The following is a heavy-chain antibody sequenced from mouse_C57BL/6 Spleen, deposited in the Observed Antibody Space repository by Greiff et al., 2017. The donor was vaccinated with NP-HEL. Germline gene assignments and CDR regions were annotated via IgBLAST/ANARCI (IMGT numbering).Heavy chain of an antibody. CDR1: GYTFTSYW. Sequence: QVQLQQPGTELVKPGASVKLSCKASGYTFTSYWMHWVKQRPGQGLEWLGNINPSNGGTNYNEQFKSKATLTVDKSSSTAYMQLSSLTSEDSAVYYCARSRDGYYEAWFAYWGQGTLVTVSA. V-gene: IGHV1-53*01. CDR3: ARSRDGYYEAWFAY. D-gene: IGHD2-3*01. CDR2: INPSNGGT. J-gene: IGHJ3*01.